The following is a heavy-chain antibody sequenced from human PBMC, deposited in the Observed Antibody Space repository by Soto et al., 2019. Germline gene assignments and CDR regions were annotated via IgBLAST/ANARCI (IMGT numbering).Heavy chain of an antibody. CDR2: ISAYNGNT. J-gene: IGHJ4*02. D-gene: IGHD2-2*02. V-gene: IGHV1-18*04. Sequence: ASVKVSCKASGYTFTNYGISWGRQAPGPGLEWMGWISAYNGNTNYAQRLQGRVTMTTDTSTSTAYMELSSLRSDDTAMYYCARDHCSSTSCYSAVDYWGQGTLVTVSS. CDR1: GYTFTNYG. CDR3: ARDHCSSTSCYSAVDY.